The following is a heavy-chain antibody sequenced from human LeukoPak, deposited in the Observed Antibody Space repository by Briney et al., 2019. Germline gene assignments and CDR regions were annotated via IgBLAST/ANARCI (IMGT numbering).Heavy chain of an antibody. D-gene: IGHD1-1*01. CDR1: GGFISTYY. J-gene: IGHJ3*02. CDR3: AVNLTRHTFDI. V-gene: IGHV4-59*08. Sequence: SETLSLTCTVSGGFISTYYWSWIRQSPGKGLEWIGSIYYSGSTNYNPSLKSRVTISVDTSKNQFSLELSSVTAADTAVYYCAVNLTRHTFDIWGQGTRVTVSS. CDR2: IYYSGST.